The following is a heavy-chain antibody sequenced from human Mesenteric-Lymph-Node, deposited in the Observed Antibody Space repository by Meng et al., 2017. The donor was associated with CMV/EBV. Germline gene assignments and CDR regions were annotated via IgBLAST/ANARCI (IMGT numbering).Heavy chain of an antibody. CDR3: ARAAIVVVPAAIDAFDI. CDR1: GGSFSGYY. CDR2: INHSGST. Sequence: GSLRLSCAVYGGSFSGYYWSWIRQPPGKGLEWIGEINHSGSTNYNPSLKSRVTISVDTSKNQFSLKLSSVTAADTAVYYCARAAIVVVPAAIDAFDIWGQGTMVTVSS. V-gene: IGHV4-34*01. D-gene: IGHD2-2*01. J-gene: IGHJ3*02.